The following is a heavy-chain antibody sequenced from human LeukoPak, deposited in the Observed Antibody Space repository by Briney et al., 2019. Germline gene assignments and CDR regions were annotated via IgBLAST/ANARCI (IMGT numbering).Heavy chain of an antibody. CDR3: AKNSNDIRFALVDWFDP. D-gene: IGHD3-9*01. J-gene: IGHJ5*02. V-gene: IGHV3-23*01. Sequence: GGSLRLSYAASGFTFSSYGMSWVRQAPGKGLEWVSSIGGSGGSTYYADSVKGRFTISRDNSKNTLYVQMNSLRAEDTAVYYCAKNSNDIRFALVDWFDPWGQGTLVTVSS. CDR2: IGGSGGST. CDR1: GFTFSSYG.